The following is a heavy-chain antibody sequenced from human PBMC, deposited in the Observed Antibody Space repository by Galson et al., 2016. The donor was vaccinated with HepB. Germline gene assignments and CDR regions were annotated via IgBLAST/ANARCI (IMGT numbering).Heavy chain of an antibody. CDR3: ARSSPGFDY. V-gene: IGHV3-48*04. CDR1: GFTFRSYS. Sequence: SLRLSCATSGFTFRSYSLNWVRQAPGKGLEWTSYISSSGDIIYYADSVEGRFTISRDDANKSLYLQMNSLRVDDAAVYYCARSSPGFDYWGQGTLVTVSP. J-gene: IGHJ4*02. CDR2: ISSSGDII. D-gene: IGHD3-10*01.